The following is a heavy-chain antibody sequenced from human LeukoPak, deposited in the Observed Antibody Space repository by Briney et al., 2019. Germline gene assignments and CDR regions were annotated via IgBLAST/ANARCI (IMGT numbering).Heavy chain of an antibody. D-gene: IGHD6-19*01. CDR2: ISGSGGST. CDR1: VFIFSSDS. Sequence: GGSLRLSCAASVFIFSSDSMSWVRQAPGKGLEWVSAISGSGGSTYYADSVKGRFTISRDNSKNTLYLQMNSLRAEDTAVYYCAKAPLRTVAGTSHFDYWGQGTLVTVSS. CDR3: AKAPLRTVAGTSHFDY. V-gene: IGHV3-23*01. J-gene: IGHJ4*02.